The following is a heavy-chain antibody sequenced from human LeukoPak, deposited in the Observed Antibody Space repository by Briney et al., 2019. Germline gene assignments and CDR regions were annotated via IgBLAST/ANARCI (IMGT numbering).Heavy chain of an antibody. Sequence: GGSLRLSCAASGFTFSSYAMSWVRQTPGKGLEWVSSISSTGASTYYADSVKGRFTISRDNSKNTLYLQTNSLRAEDTAAYYCAKDLGWFGELCHFDYWGQGTLVTVSS. CDR3: AKDLGWFGELCHFDY. V-gene: IGHV3-23*01. CDR2: ISSTGAST. J-gene: IGHJ4*02. D-gene: IGHD3-10*01. CDR1: GFTFSSYA.